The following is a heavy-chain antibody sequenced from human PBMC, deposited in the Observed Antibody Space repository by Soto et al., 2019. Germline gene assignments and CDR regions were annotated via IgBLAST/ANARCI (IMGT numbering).Heavy chain of an antibody. CDR3: VRGRPFTGSVACYCYGMDV. CDR2: IYYSGST. Sequence: PSETLSLTCTVSGGSISSGGFYWRWIRQHPGKGLEWIGYIYYSGSTYYNPSFKRRVTISVDTSKNQFSLKLSSVTAADTAVYYCVRGRPFTGSVACYCYGMDVWRQGTMVTVSS. V-gene: IGHV4-31*03. J-gene: IGHJ6*02. D-gene: IGHD3-10*01. CDR1: GGSISSGGFY.